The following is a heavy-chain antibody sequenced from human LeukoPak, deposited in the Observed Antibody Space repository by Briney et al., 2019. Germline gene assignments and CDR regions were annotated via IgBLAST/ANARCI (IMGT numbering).Heavy chain of an antibody. V-gene: IGHV4-30-4*01. CDR3: ARDCSGGSCYGAFDI. D-gene: IGHD2-15*01. J-gene: IGHJ3*02. Sequence: HSETLSLTCAVSGGSISSGGYYWSWIRQPPGKGLEWIGYIYDSGSTYYNPSLKSRITISVDTSENRFSLKLSSVTATDTAVYYCARDCSGGSCYGAFDIWGQGTMVTVSS. CDR1: GGSISSGGYY. CDR2: IYDSGST.